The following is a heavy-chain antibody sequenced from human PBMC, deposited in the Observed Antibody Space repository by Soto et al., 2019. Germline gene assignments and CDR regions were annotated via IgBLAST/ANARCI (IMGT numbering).Heavy chain of an antibody. J-gene: IGHJ4*02. D-gene: IGHD6-19*01. V-gene: IGHV4-39*01. Sequence: SETLSLTCTVSGGSISSSSYYWGWIRQPPGKGLEWIGSIYYSGSTHYNPSLKSRVTISVDTSKNQFSLKLSSVTAADTAVYYCARQVSTIAVAGIFDYWGQGTRVTVAS. CDR1: GGSISSSSYY. CDR3: ARQVSTIAVAGIFDY. CDR2: IYYSGST.